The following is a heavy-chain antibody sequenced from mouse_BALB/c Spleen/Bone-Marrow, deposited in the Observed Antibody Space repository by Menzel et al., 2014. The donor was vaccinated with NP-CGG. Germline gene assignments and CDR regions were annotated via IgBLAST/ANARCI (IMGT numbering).Heavy chain of an antibody. Sequence: EVQGVESGGDLVQPGDSLRLSCATSGFTFSDFYMEWVRQPPGKRLEWIAASRNKAKHYTTEYNASVKGRFIVSRDTSQSILYLQMNALRAEDTAIYYCARDVGYGNYFVYWGQGTLVTVSA. CDR3: ARDVGYGNYFVY. D-gene: IGHD2-10*02. CDR1: GFTFSDFY. CDR2: SRNKAKHYTT. J-gene: IGHJ3*01. V-gene: IGHV7-1*02.